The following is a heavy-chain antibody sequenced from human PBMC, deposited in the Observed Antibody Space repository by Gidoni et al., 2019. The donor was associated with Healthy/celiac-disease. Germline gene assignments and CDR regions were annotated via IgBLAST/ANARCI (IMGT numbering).Heavy chain of an antibody. CDR2: MNPNSGNT. D-gene: IGHD2-8*01. V-gene: IGHV1-8*01. Sequence: QLVQSGAEVKKPGASVKVSCKASGYTFTSYDINWVRQATGQGLEWMGWMNPNSGNTGYAQKFQGRVTMTRNTSISTAYMELSSLRSEDTAVYYCARGHLARLRYCTNGVCSYGMDVWGQGTTVTVSS. CDR1: GYTFTSYD. CDR3: ARGHLARLRYCTNGVCSYGMDV. J-gene: IGHJ6*02.